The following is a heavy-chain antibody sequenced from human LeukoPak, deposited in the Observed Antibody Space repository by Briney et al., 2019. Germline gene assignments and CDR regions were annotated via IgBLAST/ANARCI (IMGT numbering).Heavy chain of an antibody. Sequence: SETLSLTCTVSGGSISSFYWSWIRQPPGKGLEWIGYIYYSGSTNYNPSLKSRVTISVDTSKNQFSLKLSSVTAADTAVYYCARGSGHPYFDYWGQGTLVTVSS. CDR2: IYYSGST. D-gene: IGHD6-25*01. CDR1: GGSISSFY. J-gene: IGHJ4*02. CDR3: ARGSGHPYFDY. V-gene: IGHV4-59*01.